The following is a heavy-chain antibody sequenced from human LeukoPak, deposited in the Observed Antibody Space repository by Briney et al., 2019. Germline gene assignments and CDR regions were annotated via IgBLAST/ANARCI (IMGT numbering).Heavy chain of an antibody. V-gene: IGHV3-48*02. CDR3: ARYPEYVVAGHFDY. CDR2: ISSSGTTI. CDR1: GFIFSTYS. D-gene: IGHD2/OR15-2a*01. Sequence: GGSLRLSCAASGFIFSTYSMDWVRQAPGKGLEWLSYISSSGTTIYYADSVKGRFTISRDNVKNSLYLQMNSLGDEDTAVYYCARYPEYVVAGHFDYWGQGTLVTVSS. J-gene: IGHJ4*02.